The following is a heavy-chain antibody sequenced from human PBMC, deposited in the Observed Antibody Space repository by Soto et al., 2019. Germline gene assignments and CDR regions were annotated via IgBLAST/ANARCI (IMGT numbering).Heavy chain of an antibody. CDR1: GFTFSSYG. CDR2: IWYDGSNK. D-gene: IGHD2-8*01. Sequence: QVQLVESGGGVVQPGRSLRLSCAASGFTFSSYGMHWVRQAPGKGLEWVAVIWYDGSNKYYADSVKGRFTISRDNSKNTLYLQMNSLRAEDTAVYYCARDNRDIVLMVYAMFYNWFDPWGQGTLVTVSS. V-gene: IGHV3-33*01. J-gene: IGHJ5*02. CDR3: ARDNRDIVLMVYAMFYNWFDP.